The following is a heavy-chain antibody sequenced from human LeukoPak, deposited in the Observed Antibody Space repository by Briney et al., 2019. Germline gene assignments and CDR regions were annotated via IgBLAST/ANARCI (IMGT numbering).Heavy chain of an antibody. Sequence: SETLSLTCTVSGASINIRYHCWGWIRQSPGKGLEWIGSMDYTGETYYSPSLQSRVTISVDTPRNQFSLNLHSMTAADTAVYYCVNSGTLLREGFNYWGQGTLVTVSS. V-gene: IGHV4-39*01. CDR1: GASINIRYHC. J-gene: IGHJ4*02. CDR2: MDYTGET. CDR3: VNSGTLLREGFNY. D-gene: IGHD1-1*01.